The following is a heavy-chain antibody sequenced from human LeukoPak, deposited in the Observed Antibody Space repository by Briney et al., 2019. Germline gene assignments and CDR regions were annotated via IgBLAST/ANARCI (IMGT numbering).Heavy chain of an antibody. Sequence: GASVKVSCKASGYTFTDYYMHWVRQAPGQGLEWMGWINPNNGVTKYAQKFQGRVTMTRDTSIRTAYMELSRLRSEDTAVYYCARGTESIDYCDNYGYPNWFDPWGQGTLVTVSS. CDR3: ARGTESIDYCDNYGYPNWFDP. D-gene: IGHD3-22*01. CDR2: INPNNGVT. J-gene: IGHJ5*02. CDR1: GYTFTDYY. V-gene: IGHV1-2*02.